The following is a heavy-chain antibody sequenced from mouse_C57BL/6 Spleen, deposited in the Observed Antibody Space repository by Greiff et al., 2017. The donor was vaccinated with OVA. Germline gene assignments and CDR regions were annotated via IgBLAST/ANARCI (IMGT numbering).Heavy chain of an antibody. Sequence: VQLQQSGPELVKPGASVKIPCKASGYTFTDYNMDWVKQSHGKSLEWIGDINPNNGGTIYNQKFKGKATLTVDKSSSTAYMELRSLTSEDTAVYYCARNPPPYYAMDYWGQGTSVTVSS. D-gene: IGHD6-5*01. V-gene: IGHV1-18*01. CDR2: INPNNGGT. CDR3: ARNPPPYYAMDY. J-gene: IGHJ4*01. CDR1: GYTFTDYN.